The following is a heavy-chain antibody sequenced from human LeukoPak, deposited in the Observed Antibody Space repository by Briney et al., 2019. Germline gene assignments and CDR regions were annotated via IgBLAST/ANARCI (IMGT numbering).Heavy chain of an antibody. CDR1: GGSISSYY. V-gene: IGHV4-59*01. D-gene: IGHD4-11*01. CDR2: IYYSGST. CDR3: ARGRSRLQYYFDY. J-gene: IGHJ4*02. Sequence: SETLSLTCTVSGGSISSYYWSWIRQPPGKGLEWIGYIYYSGSTNYNPSLKSRVTISVDTSKNQFSLKLSSVTAADTAVYYCARGRSRLQYYFDYWGQGTLATVSS.